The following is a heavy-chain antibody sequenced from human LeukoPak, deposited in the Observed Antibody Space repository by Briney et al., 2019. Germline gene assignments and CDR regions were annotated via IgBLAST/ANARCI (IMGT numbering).Heavy chain of an antibody. V-gene: IGHV4-4*07. Sequence: PSETLSLTCTVSGGAISNSYWNWIRQSADKGLEWIGRIYISGGPKYNPSLKSRVTMSLDTSKNRISLKLSSVTAADTAVYYCAKATAGVEATTGFDSWGHGTRVTV. CDR1: GGAISNSY. J-gene: IGHJ5*01. CDR3: AKATAGVEATTGFDS. CDR2: IYISGGP. D-gene: IGHD1-26*01.